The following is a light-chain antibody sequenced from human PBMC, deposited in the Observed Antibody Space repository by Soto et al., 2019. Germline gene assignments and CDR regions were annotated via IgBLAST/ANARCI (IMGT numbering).Light chain of an antibody. CDR3: GMWDSSLRLVV. CDR1: SSNIGNNY. V-gene: IGLV1-51*01. CDR2: DTI. J-gene: IGLJ2*01. Sequence: QSVLTQPPSVSAAPGQKVTISCSGSSSNIGNNYVSWYQQLPGTAPKLLIYDTIRRPSGIPDRFSGSKSGTSATLDITGLQTWDEADYYCGMWDSSLRLVVFGGGTKVTVL.